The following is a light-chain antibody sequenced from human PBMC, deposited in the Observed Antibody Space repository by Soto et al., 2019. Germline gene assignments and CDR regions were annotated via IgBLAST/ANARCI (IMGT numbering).Light chain of an antibody. V-gene: IGKV1-39*01. Sequence: DIQVTQSPSTLSASVGDSVTITCRASQNIRNWLAWYQQKPGKAPNPLIYVASSLQSGVPSRFSGSGSGTDFTLTISSLQPEDFATYYCQQTYSTLITFGQGTRLEIK. CDR1: QNIRNW. CDR2: VAS. CDR3: QQTYSTLIT. J-gene: IGKJ5*01.